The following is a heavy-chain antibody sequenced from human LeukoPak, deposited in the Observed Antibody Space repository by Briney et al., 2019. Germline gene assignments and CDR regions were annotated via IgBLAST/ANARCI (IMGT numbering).Heavy chain of an antibody. CDR3: ARDSYECSSTSCRIRNTWFDP. V-gene: IGHV3-48*04. J-gene: IGHJ5*02. CDR2: ISCSSTTI. CDR1: EFTFSSYS. Sequence: GGSLRLSCAASEFTFSSYSLNWVRQAPGKGLEWVSYISCSSTTIYYADSVKGRFTISRDNAKNSLYLQMNGLRAEDTAVYYCARDSYECSSTSCRIRNTWFDPWGQGTLVTVSS. D-gene: IGHD2-2*01.